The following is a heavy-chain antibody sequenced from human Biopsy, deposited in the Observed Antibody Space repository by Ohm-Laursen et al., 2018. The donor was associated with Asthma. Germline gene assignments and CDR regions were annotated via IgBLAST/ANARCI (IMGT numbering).Heavy chain of an antibody. J-gene: IGHJ3*02. CDR3: ARTYYDFLTGQVNDAFAI. V-gene: IGHV1-18*01. CDR1: GYTFNSAG. CDR2: ISVYNGNT. Sequence: SVKVSCKTSGYTFNSAGITWVRQAPGQGLEWMGWISVYNGNTKVAQKLQDRVTMITDTSTSTAYMELRSLRSEDTAVYYCARTYYDFLTGQVNDAFAIWGQGTMVTVSS. D-gene: IGHD3-9*01.